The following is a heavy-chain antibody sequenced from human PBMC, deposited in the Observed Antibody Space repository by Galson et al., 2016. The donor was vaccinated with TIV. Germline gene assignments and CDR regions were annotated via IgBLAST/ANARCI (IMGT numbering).Heavy chain of an antibody. CDR1: GYKFTTFP. V-gene: IGHV1-18*01. D-gene: IGHD5-12*01. Sequence: SVKVSCKASGYKFTTFPISWVRQAPGQGPVWMGWINPYNSDRRIIQKFAGRVTMTVDASTSTSYMEMRSLRPDDTAIYYCTRESKAGYNSGWVDSWGQGTLVTVSS. CDR3: TRESKAGYNSGWVDS. J-gene: IGHJ4*02. CDR2: INPYNSDR.